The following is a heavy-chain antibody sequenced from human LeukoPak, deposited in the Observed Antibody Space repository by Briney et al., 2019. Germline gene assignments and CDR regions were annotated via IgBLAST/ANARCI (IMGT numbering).Heavy chain of an antibody. CDR2: AGTATDT. J-gene: IGHJ4*02. Sequence: GGSLRLSCAASGFTFSNFAISWFRQAPGRGLEWVSAAGTATDTSYADSVKGRFTISRDNSKNTLYLQMNSLGAEDTAVYYCAKEGSRRRFDFDSWGRGTLATVSS. D-gene: IGHD3-16*01. CDR3: AKEGSRRRFDFDS. CDR1: GFTFSNFA. V-gene: IGHV3-23*01.